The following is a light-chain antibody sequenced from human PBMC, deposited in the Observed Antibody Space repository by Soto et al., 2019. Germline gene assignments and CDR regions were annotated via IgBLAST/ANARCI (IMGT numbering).Light chain of an antibody. Sequence: ILLSQSPGSLSLSPGEGATLSCRASQSVSSSYLAWYQQTPGQAPRLLIYGASSRDTGIPDRFSGRGSGTDFTLPISRLETEDVEVDYCQQYGSSPRTFGQGTRLEIK. CDR1: QSVSSSY. V-gene: IGKV3-20*01. J-gene: IGKJ5*01. CDR3: QQYGSSPRT. CDR2: GAS.